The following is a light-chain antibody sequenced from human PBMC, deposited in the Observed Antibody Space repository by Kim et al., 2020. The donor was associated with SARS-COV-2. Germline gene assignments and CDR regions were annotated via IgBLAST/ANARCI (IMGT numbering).Light chain of an antibody. CDR1: SSNIGTGYD. V-gene: IGLV1-40*01. J-gene: IGLJ1*01. CDR2: GNS. Sequence: QSVLTQPPSVSGAPGQRVTISCTGSSSNIGTGYDVNWYQHLPGTAPKLLIFGNSNRPSGVPDRFSGSKSGTSASLAITGLEAEDEADYYCQSHDSSLSAVFGTGTKVTVL. CDR3: QSHDSSLSAV.